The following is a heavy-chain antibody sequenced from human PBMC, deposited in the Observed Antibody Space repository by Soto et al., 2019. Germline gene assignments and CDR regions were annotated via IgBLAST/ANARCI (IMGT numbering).Heavy chain of an antibody. CDR1: GGSISSSSYY. D-gene: IGHD6-6*01. Sequence: SETLSLTCTVSGGSISSSSYYWGWIRQPPGKGLEWIGSIYYSGSTYYNPSLKSRVTISVDTSKNQFSLKLSSVTAADTAVYYCSRESSETNYFDYWGQGTLVTVSS. CDR3: SRESSETNYFDY. V-gene: IGHV4-39*01. CDR2: IYYSGST. J-gene: IGHJ4*02.